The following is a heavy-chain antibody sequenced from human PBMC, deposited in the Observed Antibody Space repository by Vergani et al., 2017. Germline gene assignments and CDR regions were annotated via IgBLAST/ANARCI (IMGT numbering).Heavy chain of an antibody. D-gene: IGHD3-9*01. Sequence: QVQLQESGPGLVKSSETLSLTCTVSGGSLTPYYWSWIRQSPGKGLEWIGNIYYNGRTKYNPSLKSRATISADTSKDQFSLRLTSMTAADTAVYSCVRETRRYFLDSIDXGDSDSPPFVPAVGGLGTGVIVSS. CDR1: GGSLTPYY. V-gene: IGHV4-59*01. CDR2: IYYNGRT. CDR3: VRETRRYFLDSIDXGDSDSPPFVPAV. J-gene: IGHJ6*02.